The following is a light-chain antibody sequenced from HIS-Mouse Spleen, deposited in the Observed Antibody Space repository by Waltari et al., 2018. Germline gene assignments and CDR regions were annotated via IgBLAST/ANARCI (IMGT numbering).Light chain of an antibody. V-gene: IGLV2-23*01. Sequence: QSALTQPASVSGSPGQSITISCTGTSSDVGSYNLVSWYQQHPGKAPKLMIYEGSKRPSGVSTRFSGSKSGNTASLTISGLQAEDEADYYCCSYAGSSTSWVFGGGTKLTVL. CDR2: EGS. J-gene: IGLJ3*02. CDR1: SSDVGSYNL. CDR3: CSYAGSSTSWV.